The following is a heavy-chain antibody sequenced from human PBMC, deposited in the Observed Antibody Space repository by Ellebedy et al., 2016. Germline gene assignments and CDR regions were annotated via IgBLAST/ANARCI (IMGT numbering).Heavy chain of an antibody. V-gene: IGHV4-4*02. D-gene: IGHD3-3*01. J-gene: IGHJ4*02. CDR2: VHYTGRS. CDR3: GTRIHDWSGFFILDY. Sequence: SETLSLTXTVYGDSIRSSGHWWSWVRQAPGKGLEWIGEVHYTGRSNYNPSLKSRLTMSVERSKNQFSLKLNSVTAADTAVYYCGTRIHDWSGFFILDYWGQGTLVTVSS. CDR1: GDSIRSSGHW.